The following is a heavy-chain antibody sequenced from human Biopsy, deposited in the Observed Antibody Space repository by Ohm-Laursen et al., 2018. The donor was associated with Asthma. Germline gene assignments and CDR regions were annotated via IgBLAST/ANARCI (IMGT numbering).Heavy chain of an antibody. CDR3: ARGPPVDRED. J-gene: IGHJ4*02. CDR2: IYYSGST. D-gene: IGHD5-24*01. CDR1: GGSISSGGYY. Sequence: TLSLTCTVSGGSISSGGYYWSWNRQHPGKGLEWIGYIYYSGSTYYNPSLKSRVTISVDTSKNQFSLKLSSVTAADTAVYYCARGPPVDREDWGQGTLVTVSS. V-gene: IGHV4-31*03.